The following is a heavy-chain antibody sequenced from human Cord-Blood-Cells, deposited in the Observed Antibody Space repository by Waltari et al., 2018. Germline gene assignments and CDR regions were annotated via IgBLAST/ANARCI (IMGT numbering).Heavy chain of an antibody. CDR1: GGSISSSSYY. D-gene: IGHD3-10*01. J-gene: IGHJ6*03. CDR3: AGVRGAIAPYYYYYMDV. CDR2: IYYSGST. Sequence: QLQLQESGPGLVKPSETLSLTCTVSGGSISSSSYYWGWIRQPPGKGLEWIGSIYYSGSTYYNPSPKRRVTISVDTSKNQFSLKLSSVTAADTAVYYCAGVRGAIAPYYYYYMDVWGKGTTVTVSS. V-gene: IGHV4-39*07.